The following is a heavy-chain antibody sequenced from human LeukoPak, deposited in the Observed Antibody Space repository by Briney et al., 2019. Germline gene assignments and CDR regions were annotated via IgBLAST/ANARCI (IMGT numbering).Heavy chain of an antibody. CDR2: INHSGST. D-gene: IGHD3-10*01. CDR3: ARGLYGSGSYPLRPPKFDY. J-gene: IGHJ4*02. Sequence: SETLSLTCTVSGGSISSYYWSWIRQPPGKGLEWIGEINHSGSTNYNPSLKSRVTISVDTSKNQFSLKLSSVTAADTAVYYCARGLYGSGSYPLRPPKFDYWGQGTLVTVSS. V-gene: IGHV4-34*01. CDR1: GGSISSYY.